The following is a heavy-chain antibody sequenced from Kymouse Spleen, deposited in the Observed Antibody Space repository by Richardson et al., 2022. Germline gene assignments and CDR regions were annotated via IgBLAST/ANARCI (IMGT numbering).Heavy chain of an antibody. CDR3: AKDIRTMVRGAFYYYYYGMDV. CDR1: GFTFDDYA. Sequence: EVQLVESGGGLVQPGRSLRLSCAASGFTFDDYAMHWVRQAPGKGLEWVSGISWNSGSIGYADSVKGRFTISRDNAKNSLYLQMNSLRAEDTALYYCAKDIRTMVRGAFYYYYYGMDVWGQGTTVTVSS. J-gene: IGHJ6*02. V-gene: IGHV3-9*01. D-gene: IGHD3-10*01. CDR2: ISWNSGSI.